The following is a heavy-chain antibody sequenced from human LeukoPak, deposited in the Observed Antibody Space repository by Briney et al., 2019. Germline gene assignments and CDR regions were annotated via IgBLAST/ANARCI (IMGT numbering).Heavy chain of an antibody. V-gene: IGHV1-46*01. CDR2: INPSGGST. CDR3: ARVGYCSSTRCYAGEYFQH. CDR1: GYTFTSYY. Sequence: ASVKVSCKASGYTFTSYYMHWVRQAPGQGLEWMGIINPSGGSTSYAQKFQGRVTMTRDTSTSTVYMELSSLRSEDTAVYYCARVGYCSSTRCYAGEYFQHWGQGTLVTVSS. D-gene: IGHD2-2*03. J-gene: IGHJ1*01.